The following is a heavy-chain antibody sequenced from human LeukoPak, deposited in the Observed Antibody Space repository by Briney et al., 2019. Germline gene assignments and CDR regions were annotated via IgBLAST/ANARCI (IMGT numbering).Heavy chain of an antibody. D-gene: IGHD3-9*01. V-gene: IGHV4-34*01. Sequence: SETLSLTCAVYGGSFSGYYWSWIRQPPGKGLEWIGEINHSGSTNYNPSLKSRVTISVDTSKNQFSLKLSSVTAADTAVYYCARGALDYDILTGYYNNYYMDVWGKGTTVTISS. CDR2: INHSGST. CDR1: GGSFSGYY. CDR3: ARGALDYDILTGYYNNYYMDV. J-gene: IGHJ6*03.